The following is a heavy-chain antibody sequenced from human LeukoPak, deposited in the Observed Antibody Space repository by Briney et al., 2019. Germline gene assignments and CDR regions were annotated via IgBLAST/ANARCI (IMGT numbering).Heavy chain of an antibody. V-gene: IGHV3-23*01. CDR2: ISGSGGST. D-gene: IGHD3-22*01. J-gene: IGHJ4*02. CDR3: AKDPLSTGYYYIGY. Sequence: GGSLRLSCAASGFTFSSYAMSWVRQAPGKGLEWVSAISGSGGSTYYADSVKGRFTISRDNSKNTLYLQMNSLRAEDTAVYYCAKDPLSTGYYYIGYWGQGTLVTLSS. CDR1: GFTFSSYA.